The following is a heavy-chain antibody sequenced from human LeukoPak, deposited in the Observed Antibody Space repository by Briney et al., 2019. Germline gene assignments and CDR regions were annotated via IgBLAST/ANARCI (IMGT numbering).Heavy chain of an antibody. CDR3: ARGSSSWYRLRWFDP. J-gene: IGHJ5*02. Sequence: SETLSLTCAVYGGSFSGYYWSWLRQPPGKGLEWIGEINHSGSTKYNPSLKSRVTISVDTSKNQFSLKLSSVTAADTAVYYCARGSSSWYRLRWFDPWGQGTLVTVSS. V-gene: IGHV4-34*01. CDR2: INHSGST. D-gene: IGHD6-13*01. CDR1: GGSFSGYY.